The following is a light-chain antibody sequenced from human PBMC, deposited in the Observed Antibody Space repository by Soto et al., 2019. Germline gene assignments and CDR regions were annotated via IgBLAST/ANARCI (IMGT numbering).Light chain of an antibody. V-gene: IGLV2-8*01. J-gene: IGLJ1*01. CDR2: EVS. Sequence: QSVLTQPPSASGSPGQSVTISCTGTSSDVGGYNYVSWYQQHPGKAPKLMIYEVSERPSGVPDRFSGSKSSNTASLTVSGLQAEDEADYYCSSYAGSNNFVFXTGTNVTVL. CDR1: SSDVGGYNY. CDR3: SSYAGSNNFV.